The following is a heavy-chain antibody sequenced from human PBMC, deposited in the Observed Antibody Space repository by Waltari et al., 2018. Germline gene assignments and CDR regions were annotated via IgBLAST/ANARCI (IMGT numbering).Heavy chain of an antibody. Sequence: QITLKESGPTLVKPTQTLTLTCTFSGFSLSTSGVGVGWIRQPPGKALEWLALIYWNDDKRYSPSLKSRLTITKDTSKNQVVLTMTNMDPVDTATYYCAHATAWNYDFWSGYYTNWFDPWGQGTLVTVSS. J-gene: IGHJ5*02. D-gene: IGHD3-3*01. V-gene: IGHV2-5*01. CDR1: GFSLSTSGVG. CDR2: IYWNDDK. CDR3: AHATAWNYDFWSGYYTNWFDP.